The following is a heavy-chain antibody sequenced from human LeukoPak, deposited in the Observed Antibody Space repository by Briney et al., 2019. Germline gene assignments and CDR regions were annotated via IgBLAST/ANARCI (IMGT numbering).Heavy chain of an antibody. V-gene: IGHV3-7*01. J-gene: IGHJ3*02. Sequence: GGSLRLSCAASGFTFSSYWMSWVRQAPGKGLEWVANIKQDGSEKYYVDSVKGRFTISRDNAKNSLYLQMNSLRAEDTAVYYCARDHIREGYGGNNDAFDIWGQGTMVTVSS. D-gene: IGHD4-23*01. CDR3: ARDHIREGYGGNNDAFDI. CDR2: IKQDGSEK. CDR1: GFTFSSYW.